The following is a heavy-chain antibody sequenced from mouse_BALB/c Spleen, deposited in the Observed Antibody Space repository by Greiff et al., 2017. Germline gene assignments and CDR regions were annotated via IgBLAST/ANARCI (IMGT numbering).Heavy chain of an antibody. V-gene: IGHV5-6*01. Sequence: EVKLMESGGDLVKPGGSLKLSCAASGFTFSSYGMSWVRQTLDKRLEWVATISSGGSYTYYPDSVKGRFTISRDNAKNTLYLQMSSLKSEDTAMYYCARPDGYYAMDYWGQGTSVTVAS. CDR1: GFTFSSYG. J-gene: IGHJ4*01. D-gene: IGHD2-3*01. CDR3: ARPDGYYAMDY. CDR2: ISSGGSYT.